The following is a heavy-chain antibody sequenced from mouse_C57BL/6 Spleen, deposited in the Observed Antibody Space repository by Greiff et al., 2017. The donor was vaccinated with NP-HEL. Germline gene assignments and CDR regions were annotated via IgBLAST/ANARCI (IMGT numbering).Heavy chain of an antibody. J-gene: IGHJ4*01. CDR3: ASGVGRGAMDY. D-gene: IGHD4-1*01. CDR1: GFSLTSYG. Sequence: QVQLQQSGPGLVAPSQSLSITCTVSGFSLTSYGVDWVRQSPGKGLEWLGVIWGVGSTNYNSALKSRLSISKDNSKSQVFLKMNSLQTDDTAMYYCASGVGRGAMDYWGQGTSVTVSS. CDR2: IWGVGST. V-gene: IGHV2-6*01.